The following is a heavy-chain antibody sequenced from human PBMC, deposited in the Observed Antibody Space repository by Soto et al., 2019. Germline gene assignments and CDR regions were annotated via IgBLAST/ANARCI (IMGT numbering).Heavy chain of an antibody. CDR2: IYPGDSDT. CDR3: ASQSGTTEDHMDV. J-gene: IGHJ6*03. Sequence: PGESLKISCQGSGYSFTSYWIGWVRQMPGKGLEWMGIIYPGDSDTRYSPSFQGQVTISADKSISTAYLQWSSLKASDTAMYYCASQSGTTEDHMDVWGKGTTVTVSS. D-gene: IGHD1-26*01. CDR1: GYSFTSYW. V-gene: IGHV5-51*01.